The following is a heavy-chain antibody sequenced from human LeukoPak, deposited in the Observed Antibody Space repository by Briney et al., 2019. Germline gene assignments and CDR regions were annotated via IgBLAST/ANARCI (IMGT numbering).Heavy chain of an antibody. CDR3: ASGRGYSYGYISTTDY. V-gene: IGHV4-38-2*02. D-gene: IGHD5-18*01. CDR1: GYSISSSYY. J-gene: IGHJ4*02. CDR2: IYYSGST. Sequence: SETLSLTCTVSGYSISSSYYWGWIRQPPGKGLEWIGSIYYSGSTYYNPSLKSRVTISVDTSKNQFSLKLSSVTAADTAVYYCASGRGYSYGYISTTDYWGQGTLVTVSS.